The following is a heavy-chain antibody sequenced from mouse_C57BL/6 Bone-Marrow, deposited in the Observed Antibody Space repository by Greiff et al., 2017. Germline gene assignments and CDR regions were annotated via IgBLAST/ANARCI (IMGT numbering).Heavy chain of an antibody. CDR1: GYTFTDYY. Sequence: EVQLQQSGPELVKPGASVKISCKASGYTFTDYYMNWVKQSHGKSLEWIGDINPNNGGTSYNQKFKGKATLTVDKSSSTAYMELRSLTSEDSAVYYCARIYYGSAWFAYWGQGTLVTVSA. V-gene: IGHV1-26*01. J-gene: IGHJ3*01. CDR3: ARIYYGSAWFAY. D-gene: IGHD1-1*01. CDR2: INPNNGGT.